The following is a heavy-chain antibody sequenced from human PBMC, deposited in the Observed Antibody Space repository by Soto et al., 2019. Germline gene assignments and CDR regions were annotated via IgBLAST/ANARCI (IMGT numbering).Heavy chain of an antibody. CDR1: GGSFSGYY. J-gene: IGHJ4*02. CDR3: ARWERKNFDD. D-gene: IGHD1-26*01. Sequence: NPSETLSLTCAVYGGSFSGYYWSWIRQPPGKGLEWIGEINHSGSTNYNPSLKSRVTISVDTSKNQFSLKLSSVTAADTAVYYCARWERKNFDDWGQGTLVTVSS. V-gene: IGHV4-34*01. CDR2: INHSGST.